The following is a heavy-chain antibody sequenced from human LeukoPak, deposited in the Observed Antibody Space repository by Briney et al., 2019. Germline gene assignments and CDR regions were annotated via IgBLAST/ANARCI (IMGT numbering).Heavy chain of an antibody. D-gene: IGHD3-10*01. CDR2: VYRSGST. V-gene: IGHV4-4*02. Sequence: SGTLSLTCAVSGGSISSSHWWTWVRQPPGKGLEWIGEVYRSGSTNYNPSLKSRVTLSVDNSKNHFSLKLSSVTAADTAVYYCARRPVRGVYYYYYYMDVWGKGTTVTISS. CDR3: ARRPVRGVYYYYYYMDV. J-gene: IGHJ6*03. CDR1: GGSISSSHW.